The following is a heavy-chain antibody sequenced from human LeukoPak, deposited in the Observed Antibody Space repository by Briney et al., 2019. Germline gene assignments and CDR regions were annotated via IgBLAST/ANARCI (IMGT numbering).Heavy chain of an antibody. CDR1: GGSISSGGYY. D-gene: IGHD5-12*01. J-gene: IGHJ6*03. V-gene: IGHV4-31*03. Sequence: PSQTLYLTCTVSGGSISSGGYYWSWIRQHPGKGLEWIGYIYYSGSTYYNPSLKSRVTISVDTSKNQFSLKLSSVTAADTAVYYCAGLRTVVYYYYMDVWGKGTTVTVSS. CDR3: AGLRTVVYYYYMDV. CDR2: IYYSGST.